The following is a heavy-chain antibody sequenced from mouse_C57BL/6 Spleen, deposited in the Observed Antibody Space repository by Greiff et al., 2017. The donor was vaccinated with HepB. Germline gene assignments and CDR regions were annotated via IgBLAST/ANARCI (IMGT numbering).Heavy chain of an antibody. CDR1: GYTFTSYW. V-gene: IGHV1-52*01. Sequence: QVQLKQPGAELVRPGSSVKLSCKASGYTFTSYWMHWVKQRPIQGLEWIGNIDPSDSETHYNQKFKDKATLTVDKSSSTAYMQLSSLTSEDSAVYYCAREVLRSHYFDYWGQGTTLTVSS. CDR2: IDPSDSET. J-gene: IGHJ2*01. CDR3: AREVLRSHYFDY. D-gene: IGHD1-1*01.